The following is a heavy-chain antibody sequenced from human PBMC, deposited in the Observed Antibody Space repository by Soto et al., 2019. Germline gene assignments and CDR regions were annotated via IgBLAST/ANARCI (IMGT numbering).Heavy chain of an antibody. Sequence: QVQLVQSGAEVRKPGASVKVSCQSSENTSINYFIHWLRQAPGQGHEWVGIINSRGGSTSYARKFRDRVTMTRDASTSTFYLELNSLTYEDTAVYFCARDSDDDYPIHWGRRVLVTVSS. J-gene: IGHJ4*02. CDR3: ARDSDDDYPIH. V-gene: IGHV1-46*01. D-gene: IGHD4-17*01. CDR1: ENTSINYF. CDR2: INSRGGST.